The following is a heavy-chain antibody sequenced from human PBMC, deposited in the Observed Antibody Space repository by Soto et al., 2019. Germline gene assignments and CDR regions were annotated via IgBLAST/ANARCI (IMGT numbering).Heavy chain of an antibody. J-gene: IGHJ6*02. CDR2: IWYDGSNK. V-gene: IGHV3-33*01. CDR3: ARDFGTYGYYYYYGMDV. CDR1: GFTFSSYG. D-gene: IGHD4-17*01. Sequence: GGSLRLSCAASGFTFSSYGMHWVRQAPGKGLEWVAVIWYDGSNKYYADSVKGRFTISRDNSKNTLYLQMNSLRAEDTVVYYCARDFGTYGYYYYYGMDVWGQGTTVTVSS.